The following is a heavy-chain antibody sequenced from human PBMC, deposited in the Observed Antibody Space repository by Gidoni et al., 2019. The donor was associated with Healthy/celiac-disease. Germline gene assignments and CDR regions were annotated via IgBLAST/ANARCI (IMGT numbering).Heavy chain of an antibody. CDR1: GGSFSGYY. CDR2: INHSGST. V-gene: IGHV4-34*01. Sequence: QVQLQQWGAGLLKPSEPLSLTCAVYGGSFSGYYWSWTRQPPGKGLEWIGEINHSGSTNYNPSLKSRVTISVDTSKNQFSLKLSSVTAADTAVYYCARLGALKESRYDFWSGYSGIYYYYYMDVWGKGTTVTVSS. CDR3: ARLGALKESRYDFWSGYSGIYYYYYMDV. D-gene: IGHD3-3*01. J-gene: IGHJ6*03.